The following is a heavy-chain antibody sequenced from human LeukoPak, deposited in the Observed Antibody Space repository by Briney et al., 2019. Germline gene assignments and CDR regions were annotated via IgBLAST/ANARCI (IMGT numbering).Heavy chain of an antibody. J-gene: IGHJ6*03. CDR3: AREGVHMDMDV. V-gene: IGHV3-48*01. CDR1: GFTFSSYS. D-gene: IGHD1-1*01. CDR2: ISSSSTI. Sequence: GGSLRLSCAASGFTFSSYSMNWVRQAPGKGLEWVSYISSSSTIYYADSVKGRFTISRDNAKNSLYLQMNSLRAEDTAVYYCAREGVHMDMDVWGKGTTVTVSS.